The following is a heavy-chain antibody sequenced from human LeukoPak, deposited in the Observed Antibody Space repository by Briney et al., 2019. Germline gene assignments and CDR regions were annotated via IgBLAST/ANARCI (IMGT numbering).Heavy chain of an antibody. J-gene: IGHJ6*03. CDR2: IYTSGST. CDR3: ARDRGPPPDFWSGYMEADSYYYYMDV. V-gene: IGHV4-61*02. CDR1: GGSISSGGYY. D-gene: IGHD3-3*01. Sequence: PSETLSLTCTVSGGSISSGGYYWSWIRQPAGKGLEWIGRIYTSGSTNYNPSLKSRVTISVDTSKNQFSLKLSSVTAADTAVYYCARDRGPPPDFWSGYMEADSYYYYMDVWGKGTTVTVSS.